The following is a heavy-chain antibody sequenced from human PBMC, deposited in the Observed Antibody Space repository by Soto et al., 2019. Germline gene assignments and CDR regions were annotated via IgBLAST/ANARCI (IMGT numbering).Heavy chain of an antibody. V-gene: IGHV3-30*03. CDR1: GFTFSSYG. CDR2: ISYDGSKK. CDR3: ARSSGYYYLEY. D-gene: IGHD3-22*01. J-gene: IGHJ4*02. Sequence: GGSLRLSCAASGFTFSSYGMHWVRQAPGKGLEWVAVISYDGSKKYYADSVKGRFAISRDNSKNTLYLQMNSLISEDTAVYYCARSSGYYYLEYWGQGTLVTVSS.